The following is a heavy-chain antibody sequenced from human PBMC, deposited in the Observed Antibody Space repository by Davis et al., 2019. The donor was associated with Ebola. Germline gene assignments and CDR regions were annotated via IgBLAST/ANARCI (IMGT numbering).Heavy chain of an antibody. Sequence: ASVKVSCKASGYTFTSYAMHWVRQAPGQRLEWMGWINAGNGNTKYSQKFQGRVTIARDTSASTAYMELSSLRSEDTAVYYCARDPPYYDILTGRGYWGQGTLVTVSS. CDR1: GYTFTSYA. CDR2: INAGNGNT. D-gene: IGHD3-9*01. CDR3: ARDPPYYDILTGRGY. V-gene: IGHV1-3*01. J-gene: IGHJ4*02.